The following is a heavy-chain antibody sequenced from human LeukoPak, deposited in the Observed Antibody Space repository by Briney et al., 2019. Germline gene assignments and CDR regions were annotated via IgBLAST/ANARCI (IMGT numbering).Heavy chain of an antibody. J-gene: IGHJ6*03. V-gene: IGHV1-18*01. D-gene: IGHD3-9*01. CDR3: ARDQGPYDILTGYYPSYYYYYYMDV. CDR2: ISACNGNT. Sequence: ASVKVSCKASGYTFTSYDINWVRQATGQGLEWMGWISACNGNTNYAQKLQGRVTMTTDTSTSTAYMELRSLRSDDTAVYYCARDQGPYDILTGYYPSYYYYYYMDVWGKGTTVTISS. CDR1: GYTFTSYD.